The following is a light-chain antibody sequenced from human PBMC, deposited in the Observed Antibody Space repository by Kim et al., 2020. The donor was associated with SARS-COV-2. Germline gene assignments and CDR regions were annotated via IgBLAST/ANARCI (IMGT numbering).Light chain of an antibody. Sequence: AYVGDRVTITCRPSQSINKWLVWYQQKPGRAPNLLIYDASSWESGVPSRFSGSGYGTEFTLAISRLQPDDSATYYCQQYHTYPWTFGQGTKVDIK. CDR2: DAS. CDR1: QSINKW. V-gene: IGKV1-5*01. CDR3: QQYHTYPWT. J-gene: IGKJ1*01.